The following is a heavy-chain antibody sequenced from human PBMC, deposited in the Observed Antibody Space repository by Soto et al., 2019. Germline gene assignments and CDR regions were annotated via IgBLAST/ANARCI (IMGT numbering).Heavy chain of an antibody. CDR2: IIPIFGTA. CDR3: ARLPSQSGSGYSGGDY. D-gene: IGHD3-3*01. Sequence: QVQLVQSGAEVKKPGSSVKVSCKASGGTFSSYAISWVRQAPGQGLEWMGGIIPIFGTANYAQKFQGRVTITADETTSTAYMELSSMRSEDTAVYYCARLPSQSGSGYSGGDYWGQGTLVTVSS. CDR1: GGTFSSYA. V-gene: IGHV1-69*01. J-gene: IGHJ4*02.